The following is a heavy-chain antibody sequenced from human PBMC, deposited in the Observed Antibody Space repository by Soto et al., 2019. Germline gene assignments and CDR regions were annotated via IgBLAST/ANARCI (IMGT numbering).Heavy chain of an antibody. V-gene: IGHV1-8*01. CDR2: MNPDSGNT. CDR3: ARSVGGSNINFDY. D-gene: IGHD3-10*01. J-gene: IGHJ4*02. CDR1: GYTFTSYD. Sequence: GASVKVSCKAPGYTFTSYDINWVRQATGQGPEWMGWMNPDSGNTGYVQKFQGRVTMTRNTAISTAYMELSGLRSDDTAVYYCARSVGGSNINFDYWGLGTLVTVSS.